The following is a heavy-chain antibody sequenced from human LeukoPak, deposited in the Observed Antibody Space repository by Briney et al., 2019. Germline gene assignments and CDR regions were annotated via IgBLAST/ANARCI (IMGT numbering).Heavy chain of an antibody. V-gene: IGHV4-59*01. Sequence: PSETLSLTCTVSGGSISSYYWSWIRQPPGKGLEWIGYIYYSGSTNYNPSLKSRVTISVDTSKNQFSLKLSSVTAADTAVYYCAREGTGTTRGHWFDPWGRGTLVTVSS. J-gene: IGHJ5*02. D-gene: IGHD1-14*01. CDR2: IYYSGST. CDR1: GGSISSYY. CDR3: AREGTGTTRGHWFDP.